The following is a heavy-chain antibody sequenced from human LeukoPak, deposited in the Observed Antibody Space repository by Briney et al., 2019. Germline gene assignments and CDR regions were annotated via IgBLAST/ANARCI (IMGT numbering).Heavy chain of an antibody. CDR2: INLDGSER. V-gene: IGHV3-7*01. J-gene: IGHJ4*02. CDR1: GFTFNSYW. Sequence: GGSLRLSCAASGFTFNSYWMNWVRQAPGKGLEWVANINLDGSERYYVDSVKGRFTISRDNAKNSLYLQMNSLRAEDTAVYYCASSKGFDYWGQGTLVTVSS. CDR3: ASSKGFDY.